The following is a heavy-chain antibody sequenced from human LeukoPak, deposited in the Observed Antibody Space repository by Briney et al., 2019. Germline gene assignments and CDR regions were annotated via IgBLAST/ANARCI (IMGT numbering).Heavy chain of an antibody. J-gene: IGHJ4*02. CDR3: AKDSGYTSSWYFRDY. V-gene: IGHV3-30*02. CDR2: IRYDGSNK. CDR1: GFTFSSYG. D-gene: IGHD6-13*01. Sequence: GGSLRLSCVASGFTFSSYGMHWVRQAPGRGLEWVAFIRYDGSNKYYVDSVKGRFTISKDNSKNTLYLQMNSLRAEDTAVYYCAKDSGYTSSWYFRDYWGQGTLVTVSS.